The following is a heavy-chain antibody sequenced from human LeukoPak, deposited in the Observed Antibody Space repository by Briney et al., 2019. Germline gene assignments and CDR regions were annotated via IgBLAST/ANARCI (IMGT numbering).Heavy chain of an antibody. CDR3: ARDRYCTTTRCSDY. D-gene: IGHD2-2*01. CDR1: GFTFSDYA. J-gene: IGHJ4*02. Sequence: GGSLRLSCAASGFTFSDYALGWVRQAPGKGLVWVSRINTDGSSTTYADSVKGRFTISRDNAKNTLYLEMNSLRAEDTAVYYCARDRYCTTTRCSDYWGQGTLVTVSS. V-gene: IGHV3-74*03. CDR2: INTDGSST.